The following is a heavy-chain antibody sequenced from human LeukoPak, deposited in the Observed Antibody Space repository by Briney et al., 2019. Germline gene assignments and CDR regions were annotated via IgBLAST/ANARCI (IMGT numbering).Heavy chain of an antibody. Sequence: GGSLRLSCAASAFTFDNYGMSWVRQAPGKGLKWVSAINWNGVNTGYADSVKGRFTISRDNAKNSLYLQMNSLRAEDTAVYYCARDSVFWSGYVSYWGQGTLVTVSP. D-gene: IGHD3-3*01. J-gene: IGHJ4*02. CDR2: INWNGVNT. V-gene: IGHV3-20*04. CDR3: ARDSVFWSGYVSY. CDR1: AFTFDNYG.